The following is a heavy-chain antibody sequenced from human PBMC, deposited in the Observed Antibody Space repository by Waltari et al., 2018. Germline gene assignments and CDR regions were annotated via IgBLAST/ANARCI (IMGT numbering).Heavy chain of an antibody. V-gene: IGHV4-39*07. CDR1: GDSISSRGYY. CDR2: LYYSGST. J-gene: IGHJ5*02. CDR3: ARGGSIAARGSWFDP. D-gene: IGHD6-6*01. Sequence: QLQLQESGPGLVKPSETLSLTCIVSGDSISSRGYYWAWIRQPPGKGLEWIGSLYYSGSTYYNPSLKSRVTISVDTSKNQFSLKLSSVTAADTAVYYCARGGSIAARGSWFDPWGQGTLVTVSS.